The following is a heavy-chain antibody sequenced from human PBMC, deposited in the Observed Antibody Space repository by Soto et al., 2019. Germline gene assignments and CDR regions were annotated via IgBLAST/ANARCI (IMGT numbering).Heavy chain of an antibody. J-gene: IGHJ6*02. Sequence: QVQLVQSGAEVKKPGASVKVSCKASGYTFTSYGISWVRQAPGQGLEWMGWISAYNGNTNYVPKLQGRPTMTADTSTSTAYTELRSLRSYDTAVSYCASKEGCRTAYDYYYGMDVWGQGTTVTVSS. CDR2: ISAYNGNT. CDR3: ASKEGCRTAYDYYYGMDV. CDR1: GYTFTSYG. D-gene: IGHD3-9*01. V-gene: IGHV1-18*01.